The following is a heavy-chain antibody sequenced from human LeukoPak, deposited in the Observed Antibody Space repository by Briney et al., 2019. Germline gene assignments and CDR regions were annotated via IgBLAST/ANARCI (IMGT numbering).Heavy chain of an antibody. Sequence: PSETLSLTCTVSGGAISSSSYYWGWIRQPPGKGLEWIGSIYYSGSTYYNPSLKSRVTISVDTSKNQFSLKLSSVTAADTAVYYCAREEVAGPFDYWGQGTLVTVSS. CDR3: AREEVAGPFDY. J-gene: IGHJ4*02. V-gene: IGHV4-39*07. CDR1: GGAISSSSYY. CDR2: IYYSGST. D-gene: IGHD6-19*01.